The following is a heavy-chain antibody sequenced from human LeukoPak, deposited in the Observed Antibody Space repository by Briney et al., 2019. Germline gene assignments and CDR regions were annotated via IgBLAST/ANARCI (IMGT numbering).Heavy chain of an antibody. Sequence: GGSLRLSCAASGFTFSSYGMHWVRQAPGKGLEWVAFIRYDGSNKYYADSVKGRFTNSRDNSKNTLYLQMNSLRAEDTAVYYCAKENLNFHYFDYWGQGTLVTVSS. D-gene: IGHD2/OR15-2a*01. J-gene: IGHJ4*02. V-gene: IGHV3-30*02. CDR3: AKENLNFHYFDY. CDR1: GFTFSSYG. CDR2: IRYDGSNK.